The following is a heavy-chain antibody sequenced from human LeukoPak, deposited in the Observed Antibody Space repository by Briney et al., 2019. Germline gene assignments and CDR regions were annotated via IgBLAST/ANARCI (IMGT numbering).Heavy chain of an antibody. Sequence: SETLSLTCTVSGGSISSGDYYWSWIRQPPGKGLEWIGYIYYSGSTYYNPSLKSRITISVDTSKNQFSLKLSSVTAADTAVYYCARFDYDILTGYYSYWGQGTLVTVSS. D-gene: IGHD3-9*01. CDR2: IYYSGST. CDR3: ARFDYDILTGYYSY. V-gene: IGHV4-30-4*01. J-gene: IGHJ4*02. CDR1: GGSISSGDYY.